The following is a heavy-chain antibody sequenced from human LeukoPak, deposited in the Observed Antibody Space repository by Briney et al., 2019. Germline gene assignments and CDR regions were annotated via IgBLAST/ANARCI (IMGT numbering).Heavy chain of an antibody. J-gene: IGHJ4*02. Sequence: PSETLSLTCTVSGGSISSYYWSWIRQPPGKGLEWIGYIYYSASTNYNPSLKSRVTISVDTSKNQFSLKLSSVTAADTAVYYCAREYYDFWSGSLRFDYWGQGTLVTVSS. D-gene: IGHD3-3*01. CDR3: AREYYDFWSGSLRFDY. CDR1: GGSISSYY. CDR2: IYYSAST. V-gene: IGHV4-59*01.